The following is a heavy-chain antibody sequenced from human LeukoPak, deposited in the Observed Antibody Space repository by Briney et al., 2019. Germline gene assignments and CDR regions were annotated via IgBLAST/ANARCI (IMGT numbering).Heavy chain of an antibody. D-gene: IGHD3-22*01. CDR2: ISGSGGST. J-gene: IGHJ4*02. CDR3: AKGWVGYYYDSSGYYHTFDY. V-gene: IGHV3-23*01. Sequence: GGSLRLSCAASGFTFSSYAMSWVRQAPGKGLEWVSAISGSGGSTYYADSVKGRFTTSRDNSKNTLYLQMNSLRAEDTAVYYCAKGWVGYYYDSSGYYHTFDYWGQGTLVTVSS. CDR1: GFTFSSYA.